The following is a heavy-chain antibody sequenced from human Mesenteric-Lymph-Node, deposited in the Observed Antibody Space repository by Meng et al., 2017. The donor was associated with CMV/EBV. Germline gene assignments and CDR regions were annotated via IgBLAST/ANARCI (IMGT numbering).Heavy chain of an antibody. D-gene: IGHD2-8*01. V-gene: IGHV3-74*01. J-gene: IGHJ4*02. CDR1: GFTFSSYW. CDR2: INSDGSST. CDR3: ARGIGYCTNGVCPTIPFDY. Sequence: GESLKISCAASGFTFSSYWMHWVRQAPGKGLVWVSRINSDGSSTSYADSVKGRFTISRDNAKNTLYLQMNSLRAEDTAVYYCARGIGYCTNGVCPTIPFDYWGQGTLVTVSS.